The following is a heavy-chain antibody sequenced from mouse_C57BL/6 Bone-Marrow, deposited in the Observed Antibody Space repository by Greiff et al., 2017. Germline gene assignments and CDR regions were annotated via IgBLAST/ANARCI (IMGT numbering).Heavy chain of an antibody. Sequence: QVQLQQSGPELVKPGASVKLSCKASGYTFTSYDINWVKQRPGQGLEWIGWIYPRDGSTKYNEKFKGKATLTVDTSSSTAYMELPCLTSEDSAVYFCARLEFDGSSGDWYFDVWGAGTTVTVSS. CDR3: ARLEFDGSSGDWYFDV. V-gene: IGHV1-85*01. CDR1: GYTFTSYD. J-gene: IGHJ1*01. D-gene: IGHD1-1*01. CDR2: IYPRDGST.